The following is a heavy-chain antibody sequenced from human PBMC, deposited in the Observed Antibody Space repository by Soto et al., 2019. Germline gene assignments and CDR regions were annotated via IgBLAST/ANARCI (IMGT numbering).Heavy chain of an antibody. CDR2: ISYDGSNE. D-gene: IGHD3-9*01. Sequence: QVQLVESGGGVVQPGRSLRLSCAASGFTFSNYAMYWVRQAPGKGLEWVAVISYDGSNEYYADSVKGRFTISRDNSKNTLYLQMNILRAEDTAVYYCARAFIIRISDGFDYWGQGTLVTVSS. V-gene: IGHV3-30-3*01. J-gene: IGHJ4*02. CDR1: GFTFSNYA. CDR3: ARAFIIRISDGFDY.